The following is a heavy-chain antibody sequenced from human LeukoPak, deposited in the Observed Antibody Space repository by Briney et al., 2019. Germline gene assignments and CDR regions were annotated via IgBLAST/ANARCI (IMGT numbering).Heavy chain of an antibody. D-gene: IGHD1-1*01. CDR2: INKISDYI. V-gene: IGHV3-21*01. J-gene: IGHJ4*02. CDR1: GFTFRSYS. Sequence: GGSLRLSCAVSGFTFRSYSMSWVPHAPEKGLEGVSSINKISDYIYYADPVKRRHTISRDNPKNTLYLQMNSLRAEDTAVYYCARFVPFNSSPDYWGQGILVTVSS. CDR3: ARFVPFNSSPDY.